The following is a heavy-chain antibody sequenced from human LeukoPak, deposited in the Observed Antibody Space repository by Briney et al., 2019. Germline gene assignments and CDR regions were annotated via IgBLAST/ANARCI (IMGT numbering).Heavy chain of an antibody. V-gene: IGHV4-59*08. D-gene: IGHD3-22*01. CDR2: IYYSGST. CDR3: ARHSYYYDSSGYTSRDWFDP. CDR1: GGSISSYY. Sequence: SETLSLTCTVSGGSISSYYWSWIRHPRGKGLEWIGYIYYSGSTNYNPSLKSRVTISVDTSKNQFSLKLSSVTAADTAVYYCARHSYYYDSSGYTSRDWFDPWGQGTLVTVSS. J-gene: IGHJ5*02.